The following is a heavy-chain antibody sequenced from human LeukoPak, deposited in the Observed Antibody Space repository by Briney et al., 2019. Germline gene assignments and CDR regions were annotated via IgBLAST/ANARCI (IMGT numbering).Heavy chain of an antibody. CDR1: GGTFSNYA. CDR2: IIPIFGTA. D-gene: IGHD3-16*01. V-gene: IGHV1-69*01. CDR3: ARDRLINDYYYGMDV. J-gene: IGHJ6*02. Sequence: SVKVSCTASGGTFSNYAISWVQQAPGQGLEWMGGIIPIFGTANYAQKFQGRVTITADESTSTAYMELSSLRSEDTAVYYCARDRLINDYYYGMDVWGQGTTVTVSS.